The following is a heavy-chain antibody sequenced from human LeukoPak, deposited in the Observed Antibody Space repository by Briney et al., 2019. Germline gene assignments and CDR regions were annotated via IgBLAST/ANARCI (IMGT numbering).Heavy chain of an antibody. J-gene: IGHJ6*02. D-gene: IGHD5-18*01. CDR1: GGSINNYY. V-gene: IGHV4-59*08. CDR3: ARLYGYTYGHGGMDV. CDR2: THDSGTT. Sequence: SETLSLTCTVSGGSINNYYWSWIRQPPGEGLEWIGYTHDSGTTNYNPSLKTRVTISVDTSKIQFSLNLTSVTAADTAAYYCARLYGYTYGHGGMDVRGQGTTVTVSS.